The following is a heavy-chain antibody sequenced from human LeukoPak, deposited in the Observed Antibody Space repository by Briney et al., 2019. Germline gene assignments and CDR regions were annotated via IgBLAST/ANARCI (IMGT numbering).Heavy chain of an antibody. CDR3: ARQDFGSGILPGY. J-gene: IGHJ4*02. Sequence: PSGTLSLTCAVSGGSISSSNWWSWVRQPPGKGLEWIGEIYHSGSTYYSPSLKSRVTISIDTSKSHFPLKLSSVTAADMAVYYCARQDFGSGILPGYWGQGTLVTVSS. V-gene: IGHV4-4*02. D-gene: IGHD3-10*01. CDR1: GGSISSSNW. CDR2: IYHSGST.